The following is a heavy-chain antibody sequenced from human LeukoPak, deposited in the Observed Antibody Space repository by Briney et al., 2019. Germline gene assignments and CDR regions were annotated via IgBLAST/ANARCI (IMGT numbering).Heavy chain of an antibody. CDR3: AARKRDVDALGAFDI. J-gene: IGHJ3*02. CDR2: IGSAGNYR. D-gene: IGHD5-24*01. Sequence: GGSLRLSCAASGFTFSNYGVHCVRQAPGKGLEWVAFIGSAGNYRFYADSVKGRFTISRDNSKNTLYLQMNSLRTEDTVLYYCAARKRDVDALGAFDIWGQGTMVTVSS. CDR1: GFTFSNYG. V-gene: IGHV3-30*02.